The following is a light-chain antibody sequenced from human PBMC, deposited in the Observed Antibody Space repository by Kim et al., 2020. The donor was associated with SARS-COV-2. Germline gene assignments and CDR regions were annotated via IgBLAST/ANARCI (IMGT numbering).Light chain of an antibody. CDR1: PGAIPSTY. Sequence: TVPISRTRSPGAIPSTYVQWYPPRPRSSPAPVFYEDDQRPSGVPYRFSGSIDSSSNSASLTISGLKTEDEADYYCQSYDSTNHWVFGGGTQLTVL. CDR2: EDD. J-gene: IGLJ3*02. V-gene: IGLV6-57*01. CDR3: QSYDSTNHWV.